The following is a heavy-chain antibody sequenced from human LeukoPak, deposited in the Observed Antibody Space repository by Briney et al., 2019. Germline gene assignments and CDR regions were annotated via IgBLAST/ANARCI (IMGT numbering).Heavy chain of an antibody. V-gene: IGHV4-34*01. CDR2: INHSGST. Sequence: SETLSLTCAVYGGSFSGYYWSWFRQPPGKGLEWIGEINHSGSTNYNPSLKSRVTISVDTSKNQFSLKLSSVTAADTAVYYCARAAAGTISDYWGQGTLVTVSS. J-gene: IGHJ4*02. CDR1: GGSFSGYY. D-gene: IGHD6-13*01. CDR3: ARAAAGTISDY.